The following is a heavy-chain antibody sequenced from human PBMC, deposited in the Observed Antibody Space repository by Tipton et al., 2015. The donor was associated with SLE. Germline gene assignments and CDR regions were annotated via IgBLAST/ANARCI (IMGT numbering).Heavy chain of an antibody. CDR2: IYTSGST. D-gene: IGHD2-8*01. V-gene: IGHV4-61*02. Sequence: TLSFTCTVSGGSISIGRYYWTWIRQPAGKGLEWIGRIYTSGSTSYNPSLKSRVSISVDTSKNQFSLRLSSVAAADTAVFYCARGIDCSSGVCYTGEAFDIWGQGTMVTVSS. CDR3: ARGIDCSSGVCYTGEAFDI. J-gene: IGHJ3*02. CDR1: GGSISIGRYY.